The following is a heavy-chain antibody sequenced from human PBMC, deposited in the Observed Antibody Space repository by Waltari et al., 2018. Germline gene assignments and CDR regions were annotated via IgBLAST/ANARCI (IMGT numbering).Heavy chain of an antibody. CDR1: GGSISSGSYY. V-gene: IGHV4-61*02. D-gene: IGHD1-7*01. CDR2: IYTSGST. CDR3: ATIHLNWNYYVS. J-gene: IGHJ4*02. Sequence: QVQLQESGPGLVKPSQTLSLTCTVSGGSISSGSYYWSWIRQPAGKGLEWIGRIYTSGSTNYNPSLKSRVTISVDTSKNQFSLKLSSVTAADTAVYYCATIHLNWNYYVSWGQGTLVTVSS.